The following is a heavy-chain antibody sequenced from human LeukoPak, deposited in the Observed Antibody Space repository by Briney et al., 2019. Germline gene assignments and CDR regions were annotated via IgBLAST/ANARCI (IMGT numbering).Heavy chain of an antibody. D-gene: IGHD6-13*01. CDR1: GLTFSSYA. CDR2: ISGSGGST. V-gene: IGHV3-23*01. CDR3: AKDEGVLAAAGY. Sequence: PGGSLRLSCAASGLTFSSYAMSWVRQAPGKGLEGVSAISGSGGSTYYAHSVKGRFTISRDNSKNTLYVQMNSRRAEATAEYYCAKDEGVLAAAGYWGKGTLVTVSS. J-gene: IGHJ4*02.